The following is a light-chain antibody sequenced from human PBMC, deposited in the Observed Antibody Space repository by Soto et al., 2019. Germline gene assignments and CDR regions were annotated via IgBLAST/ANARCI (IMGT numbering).Light chain of an antibody. CDR1: QSVLYSSNNKNY. J-gene: IGKJ1*01. V-gene: IGKV4-1*01. CDR3: QQYYSTPT. CDR2: WAS. Sequence: DIVMTQSPDSLAVSLGERATINCKSSQSVLYSSNNKNYLAWYQQKPGQPPKLLIYWASTRESGVPDRFSGSGSGTDLTLTISRLQAEDVAVYYCQQYYSTPTFGQGTKVEIK.